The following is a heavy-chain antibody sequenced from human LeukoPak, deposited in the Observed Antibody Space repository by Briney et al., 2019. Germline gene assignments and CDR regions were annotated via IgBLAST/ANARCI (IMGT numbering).Heavy chain of an antibody. CDR2: ITSSSSSM. J-gene: IGHJ4*02. Sequence: GGSLRLSCAASGFTFSSYSMNWVRQAPGKGLEWISYITSSSSSMYYADSVRGRFTISRDNAKNSLYLQMNSLRAEDTAVYYCARVIGSYGDSAYWGQGTLVTVSS. V-gene: IGHV3-48*04. CDR3: ARVIGSYGDSAY. CDR1: GFTFSSYS. D-gene: IGHD4-17*01.